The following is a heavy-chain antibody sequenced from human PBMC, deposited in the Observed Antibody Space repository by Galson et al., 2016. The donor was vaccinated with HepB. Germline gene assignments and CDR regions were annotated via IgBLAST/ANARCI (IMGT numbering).Heavy chain of an antibody. CDR2: ITGSGDAT. Sequence: SLRLSCAASGFSFSISGMSWVRQTPGRGLQWISGITGSGDATHYADSVKGRFIISRDNSKDTLYLFMNDLRAGDTAVYYCGKHGDFDYWSQGDLVTVSS. CDR1: GFSFSISG. J-gene: IGHJ4*02. V-gene: IGHV3-23*01. D-gene: IGHD3-16*01. CDR3: GKHGDFDY.